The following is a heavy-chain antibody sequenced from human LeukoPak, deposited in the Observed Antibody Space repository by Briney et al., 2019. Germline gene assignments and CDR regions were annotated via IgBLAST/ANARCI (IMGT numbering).Heavy chain of an antibody. J-gene: IGHJ4*02. CDR1: GFTFSDYY. CDR3: AMYCSGGSCRDY. CDR2: ISGSSSYT. V-gene: IGHV3-11*06. D-gene: IGHD2-15*01. Sequence: GGSLGLSCAASGFTFSDYYMSWIRQAPGKGLEWVSYISGSSSYTNYADSVKGRFTISRDNSKNTLYLQMNSLRAEDTAVYYCAMYCSGGSCRDYWGQGTLVTVSS.